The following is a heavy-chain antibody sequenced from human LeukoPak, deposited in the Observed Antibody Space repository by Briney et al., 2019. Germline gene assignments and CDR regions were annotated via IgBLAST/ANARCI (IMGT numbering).Heavy chain of an antibody. V-gene: IGHV1-69*06. D-gene: IGHD4-23*01. Sequence: GASVKVSCKASGGTFSSYAISWVRQAPGQGLEWMGGIIPIFGTANYAQKFQGRVTITADKSTSTAYMELSSLRSEDTAVYYCARSPGNDYGGHGEFDYWGQGTLVTVSS. J-gene: IGHJ4*02. CDR2: IIPIFGTA. CDR1: GGTFSSYA. CDR3: ARSPGNDYGGHGEFDY.